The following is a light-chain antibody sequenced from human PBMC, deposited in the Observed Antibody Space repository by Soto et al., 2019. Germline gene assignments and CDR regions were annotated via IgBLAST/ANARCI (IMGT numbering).Light chain of an antibody. CDR2: AAS. J-gene: IGKJ4*01. V-gene: IGKV3-20*01. CDR3: QQYGSSPLLP. CDR1: QSVSSNY. Sequence: EIVLTQSPGTLSLSPGERATLSCRASQSVSSNYLAWYQQKPGQAPRLLIYAASSRATGIPDRFSGGGSGTDFTLTISRLEPEDFAVYYCQQYGSSPLLPFGGGTEVEIK.